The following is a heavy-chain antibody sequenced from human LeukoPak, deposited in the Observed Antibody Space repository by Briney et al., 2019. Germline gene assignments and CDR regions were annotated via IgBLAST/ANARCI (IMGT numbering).Heavy chain of an antibody. Sequence: SETLSLTCTVSGGSISSGDYYWSWIRQPPGKGLEWFGYIYYSGSTYYNPSLKSRVTISVDTSKNQFSLKLSSVTAADTAVYYCARGGLRDDAFDIWGQGTMVTVSS. D-gene: IGHD4-17*01. CDR3: ARGGLRDDAFDI. V-gene: IGHV4-30-4*01. CDR1: GGSISSGDYY. CDR2: IYYSGST. J-gene: IGHJ3*02.